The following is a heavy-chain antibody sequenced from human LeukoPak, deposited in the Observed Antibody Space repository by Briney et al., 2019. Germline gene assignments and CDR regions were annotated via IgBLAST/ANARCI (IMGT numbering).Heavy chain of an antibody. D-gene: IGHD6-6*01. CDR1: GFTFSSYS. J-gene: IGHJ4*02. V-gene: IGHV3-48*01. CDR3: ARGGGLVRTRAFFDY. CDR2: ISSSSTI. Sequence: GGSLRLSCAASGFTFSSYSMNWVRQAPGKGLEWVSYISSSSTIYYADSVKGRFTISRDNAKNSLYLQMNSLRAEDTAVYYCARGGGLVRTRAFFDYWGQGTLVTVSS.